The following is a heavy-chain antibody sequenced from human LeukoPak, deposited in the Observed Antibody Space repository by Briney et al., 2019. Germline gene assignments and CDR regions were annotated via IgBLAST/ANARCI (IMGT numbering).Heavy chain of an antibody. CDR3: ARAGYSSSWSTNWFDP. Sequence: PSETLSLTCTVSGGSISSSSYYWGWIRQPPGKGLEWIGSIYYSGSTYYNPSLKSRVTISVDTSKNQFSLKLSSVTAADTAVYYCARAGYSSSWSTNWFDPWGQGTLVTVSS. CDR2: IYYSGST. D-gene: IGHD6-13*01. J-gene: IGHJ5*02. V-gene: IGHV4-39*07. CDR1: GGSISSSSYY.